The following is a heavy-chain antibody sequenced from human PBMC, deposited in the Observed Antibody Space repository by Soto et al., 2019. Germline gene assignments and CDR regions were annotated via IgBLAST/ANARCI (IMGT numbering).Heavy chain of an antibody. Sequence: GGSLRLSCAASGFTFSSYEMNWVRQAPGKGLEWVSYISSSGSTIYYADSVKGRFTISRDNAKNSLYLQMNSLRAEDTAVYYCAKNTVTYDFDYWGQGTLVTVSS. CDR1: GFTFSSYE. J-gene: IGHJ4*02. V-gene: IGHV3-48*03. D-gene: IGHD4-17*01. CDR2: ISSSGSTI. CDR3: AKNTVTYDFDY.